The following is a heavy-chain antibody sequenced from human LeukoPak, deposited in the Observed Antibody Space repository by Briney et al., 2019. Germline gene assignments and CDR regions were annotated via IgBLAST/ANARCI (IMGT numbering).Heavy chain of an antibody. CDR3: ARVRLADERAWAY. J-gene: IGHJ4*02. D-gene: IGHD3-3*02. Sequence: GASVKVSCKASGYTFSGFYIHWVRQAPGQGLEYVGWITPKSGDTYSPQRFQGRVTMTRDASISTAYMELSSLRSDDTAVYFCARVRLADERAWAYWGQGTLVTVSS. V-gene: IGHV1-2*02. CDR2: ITPKSGDT. CDR1: GYTFSGFY.